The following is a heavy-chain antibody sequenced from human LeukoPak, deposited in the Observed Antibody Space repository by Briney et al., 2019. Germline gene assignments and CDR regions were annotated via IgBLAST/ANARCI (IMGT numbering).Heavy chain of an antibody. CDR2: ISISSNYI. CDR3: ARLGYGSGRYMGFDY. J-gene: IGHJ4*02. Sequence: PGGSLRLSCAASGFTFSNYNMNWVRQAPGKGLEWVSCISISSNYIYYPDSVKGRFTISRDNAKNTLYLEMNSLRAEDTAVYYCARLGYGSGRYMGFDYWGQGTLVTVSS. CDR1: GFTFSNYN. V-gene: IGHV3-21*01. D-gene: IGHD3-10*01.